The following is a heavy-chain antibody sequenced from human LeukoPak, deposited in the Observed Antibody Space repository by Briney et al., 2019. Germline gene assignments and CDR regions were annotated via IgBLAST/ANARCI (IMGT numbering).Heavy chain of an antibody. D-gene: IGHD5-24*01. CDR1: GFTFSANA. Sequence: GGSLRLSCAASGFTFSANAMHWVRQAPGKGLEWVAVISYDGNAKYYADSVKGRFTISRDNPKNTLYLQMNSLRPEDTAVYYCARSPLDGYNYLDYWGQGTLVTVSS. V-gene: IGHV3-30*04. CDR3: ARSPLDGYNYLDY. J-gene: IGHJ4*02. CDR2: ISYDGNAK.